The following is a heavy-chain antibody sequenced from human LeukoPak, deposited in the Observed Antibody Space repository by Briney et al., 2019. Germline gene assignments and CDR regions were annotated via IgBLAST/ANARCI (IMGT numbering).Heavy chain of an antibody. CDR2: INHSGST. D-gene: IGHD1-26*01. Sequence: SETLSLTCAVYGGSFSGYYWSWIRQPPGKGLEWIGEINHSGSTNYNPSLKSRVTMSVDTSKNQFSLKLTSVTAADTAVYYCARGKWEPYFDYWGQGTLVTVSS. J-gene: IGHJ4*02. CDR3: ARGKWEPYFDY. V-gene: IGHV4-34*01. CDR1: GGSFSGYY.